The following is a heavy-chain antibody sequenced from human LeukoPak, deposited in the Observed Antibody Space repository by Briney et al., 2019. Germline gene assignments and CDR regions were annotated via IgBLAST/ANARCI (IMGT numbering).Heavy chain of an antibody. CDR1: GFTFSTYW. CDR3: ARAAGWLDP. J-gene: IGHJ5*01. CDR2: ISYNGRTI. V-gene: IGHV3-11*01. D-gene: IGHD6-13*01. Sequence: GGSLRLSCAASGFTFSTYWMSWIRQAPGKGLEWISYISYNGRTIHYADSVKGRFIISRDNTKKSLYLQMNSLRVEDTAVYYCARAAGWLDPWGRGTLVTVPS.